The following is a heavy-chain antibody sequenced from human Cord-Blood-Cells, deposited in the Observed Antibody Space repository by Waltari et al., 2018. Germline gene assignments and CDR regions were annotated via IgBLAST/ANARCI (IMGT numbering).Heavy chain of an antibody. V-gene: IGHV3-53*01. CDR2: IYSGGST. CDR1: GFTVSSNY. J-gene: IGHJ5*02. CDR3: ARERVPNWFDP. Sequence: EVQLVESGGGLIQPGGSLRLSCAASGFTVSSNYMSWVRQAPGKGLEWVSVIYSGGSTYDAESVKGRFTISRDNSKNTLYLQMNSLRAEDTAVYYCARERVPNWFDPWGQGTLVTVSS.